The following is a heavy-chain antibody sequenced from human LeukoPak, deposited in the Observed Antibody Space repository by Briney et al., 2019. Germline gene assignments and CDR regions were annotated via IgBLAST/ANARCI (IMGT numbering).Heavy chain of an antibody. D-gene: IGHD6-13*01. J-gene: IGHJ5*02. Sequence: GGSLRLSCAASGFTFSSYDMHWVRQATGKGLEWVSAIGTAGDTCYPGSVKGRFTISRENAKNSLYLQMNSLRAGDTAVYYCARGVAAAGTGWFDPWGQGTLVTVSS. CDR1: GFTFSSYD. V-gene: IGHV3-13*01. CDR3: ARGVAAAGTGWFDP. CDR2: IGTAGDT.